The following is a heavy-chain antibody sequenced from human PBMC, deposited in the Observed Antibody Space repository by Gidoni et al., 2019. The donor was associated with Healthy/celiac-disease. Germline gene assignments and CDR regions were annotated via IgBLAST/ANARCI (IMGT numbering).Heavy chain of an antibody. CDR1: GFTFAYYD. J-gene: IGHJ4*02. CDR2: ISGNSGSI. CDR3: AKGASSSGYYDNYFDY. Sequence: DVQLVESGGALVQPGWSLELSFAASGFTFAYYDMHWVRQAPGKGLEWVSGISGNSGSIGYADSVKGRFTISRDNAKNSLYLQMNSLRAEDTALYYCAKGASSSGYYDNYFDYWGQGTLVTVSS. V-gene: IGHV3-9*01. D-gene: IGHD3-22*01.